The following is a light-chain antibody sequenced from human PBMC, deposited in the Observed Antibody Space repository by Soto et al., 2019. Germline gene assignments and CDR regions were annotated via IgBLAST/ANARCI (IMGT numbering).Light chain of an antibody. V-gene: IGKV3-15*01. CDR1: QSVGST. CDR2: GAS. Sequence: EIVMTQSPATLSVSPGERATLSCRASQSVGSTLAWYQQKPGQPPRLLISGASTRATGVPARFSGSGSGTEFTLTISSLQSEDFAVYYCQQYKNWPMFTFGQGTKLEIK. CDR3: QQYKNWPMFT. J-gene: IGKJ2*01.